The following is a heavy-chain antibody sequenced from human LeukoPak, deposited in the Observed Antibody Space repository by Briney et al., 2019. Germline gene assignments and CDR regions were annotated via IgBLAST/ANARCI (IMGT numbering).Heavy chain of an antibody. CDR3: ARDNGFLEWLSPYYYYYYMDV. Sequence: GGSLRLSCAASGFTFSSYSMNWVRQAPGKGLEWVSSISSSSSYIYYADSVKGRFTISRDNAKNSLYLQMNSLRAEDTAVYYCARDNGFLEWLSPYYYYYYMDVWGKGTTVTVSS. CDR1: GFTFSSYS. J-gene: IGHJ6*03. D-gene: IGHD3-3*01. V-gene: IGHV3-21*01. CDR2: ISSSSSYI.